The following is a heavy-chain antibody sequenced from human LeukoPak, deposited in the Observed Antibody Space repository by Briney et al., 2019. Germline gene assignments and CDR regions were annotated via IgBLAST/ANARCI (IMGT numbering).Heavy chain of an antibody. V-gene: IGHV3-23*01. CDR3: AKDGSGWYFVY. CDR2: ISGSGGST. D-gene: IGHD6-19*01. CDR1: GFTFSSYA. J-gene: IGHJ4*02. Sequence: RAGGSLRLYCAASGFTFSSYAMSWVRPAPGNGLKWVSAISGSGGSTSYADSVKGRFTISRDNSKNTLYLQMNSLRAEDTAVYYCAKDGSGWYFVYWGQGTLVTVSS.